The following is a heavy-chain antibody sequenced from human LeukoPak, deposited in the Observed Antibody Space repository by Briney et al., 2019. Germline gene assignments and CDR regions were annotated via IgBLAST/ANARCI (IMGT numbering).Heavy chain of an antibody. D-gene: IGHD3-9*01. CDR2: IYPGDSDT. CDR1: GYSFTSYW. CDR3: ARQSADILTHNWFDP. V-gene: IGHV5-51*01. J-gene: IGHJ5*02. Sequence: GESLKISCKGSGYSFTSYWIGWVRQMPGKGLEWMGIIYPGDSDTRYSPSFQGQVTISADKSISTVYLQWSSLKASDTAMYYCARQSADILTHNWFDPWGQGTLVTVSS.